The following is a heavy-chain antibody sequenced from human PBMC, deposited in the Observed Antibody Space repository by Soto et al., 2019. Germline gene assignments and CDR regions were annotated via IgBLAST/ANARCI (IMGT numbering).Heavy chain of an antibody. J-gene: IGHJ5*02. D-gene: IGHD5-18*01. Sequence: SETLSLTCAVYGGSFSGYYWSWIRQPPGKGLEWIGEINHSGSTNYNPSLKSRVTISVDTSKNQFPLKLSSVTAADTAVYYCARRGYSYGYGWFDPWGQGTLVTVSS. CDR2: INHSGST. V-gene: IGHV4-34*01. CDR1: GGSFSGYY. CDR3: ARRGYSYGYGWFDP.